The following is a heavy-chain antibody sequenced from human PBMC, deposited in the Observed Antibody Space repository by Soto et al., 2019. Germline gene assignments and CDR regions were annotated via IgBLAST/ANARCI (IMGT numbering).Heavy chain of an antibody. D-gene: IGHD6-13*01. V-gene: IGHV3-74*01. CDR3: ASLIAAAGRGYWFDP. CDR2: INSDGSST. Sequence: EVQLVESGGGLVRPGGSLRLSCAASGFTFSSYWMHWVRQAPGKGLVWVSRINSDGSSTSYADSVKGRFTISRDNAKNPLYLQMNSLRAEDTAVYYCASLIAAAGRGYWFDPWGQGTLVTVSS. CDR1: GFTFSSYW. J-gene: IGHJ5*02.